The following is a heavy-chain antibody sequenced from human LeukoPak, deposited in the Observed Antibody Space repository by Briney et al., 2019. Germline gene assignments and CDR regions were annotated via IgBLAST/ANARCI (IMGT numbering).Heavy chain of an antibody. CDR1: VYTFTSYG. Sequence: ASVKVSCKASVYTFTSYGISWVRQAPGQGREWMGWISAYNGNTDYAQKLQGRVTMTTDTSTSTAYMELRSLRSDDTAVYYCARVIDGSDHFDYWGQGTLVTVSS. V-gene: IGHV1-18*01. J-gene: IGHJ4*02. CDR3: ARVIDGSDHFDY. CDR2: ISAYNGNT. D-gene: IGHD3-10*01.